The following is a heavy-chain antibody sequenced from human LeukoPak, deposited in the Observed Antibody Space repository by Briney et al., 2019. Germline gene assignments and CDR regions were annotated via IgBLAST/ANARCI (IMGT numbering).Heavy chain of an antibody. CDR2: IIPIFGTA. Sequence: SVKVSCKASGGTFSSYAISWVRQAPGQGLGWMGGIIPIFGTANYAQKFQGRVTITADESTSTAYMELSSLRSEDTAVYYCARDRDYYGSGSYSSFDPWGQGTLVTVSS. J-gene: IGHJ5*02. V-gene: IGHV1-69*13. CDR3: ARDRDYYGSGSYSSFDP. D-gene: IGHD3-10*01. CDR1: GGTFSSYA.